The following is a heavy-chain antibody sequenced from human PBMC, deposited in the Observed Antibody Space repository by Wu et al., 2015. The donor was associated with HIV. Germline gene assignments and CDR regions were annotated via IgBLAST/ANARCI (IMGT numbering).Heavy chain of an antibody. CDR2: IGSYNGNT. Sequence: QVQLVQSGAEVKKPGASVKVSCKASGYNFKKYGMSWVRQAPGQGLEWLGWIGSYNGNTNYAQNFRGRVTMTTETSTSTTYMELRTLRSDDTAVYYCARVSSGGNDYYYYYMDVWGKGTSVTVSS. J-gene: IGHJ6*03. CDR1: GYNFKKYG. V-gene: IGHV1-18*01. D-gene: IGHD4-23*01. CDR3: ARVSSGGNDYYYYYMDV.